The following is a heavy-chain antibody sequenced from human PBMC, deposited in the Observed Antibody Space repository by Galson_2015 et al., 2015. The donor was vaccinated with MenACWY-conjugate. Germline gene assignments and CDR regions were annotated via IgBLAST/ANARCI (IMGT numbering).Heavy chain of an antibody. CDR3: ARERRGYSGYGDYAYWYFDL. D-gene: IGHD5-12*01. V-gene: IGHV4-39*07. CDR1: GGSINIKNYY. J-gene: IGHJ2*01. CDR2: VYYSGSA. Sequence: ETLSLTCTVSGGSINIKNYYWGWIRQTPGKGLEWIGSVYYSGSAYYNPSLKSRVTILVDTSKNQFSLKLSSVTATDTAMYYCARERRGYSGYGDYAYWYFDLWGRGTLVTVSS.